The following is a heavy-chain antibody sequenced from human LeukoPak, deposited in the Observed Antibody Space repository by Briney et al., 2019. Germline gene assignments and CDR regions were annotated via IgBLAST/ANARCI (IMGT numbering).Heavy chain of an antibody. D-gene: IGHD5-18*01. CDR2: ISGSGGST. CDR1: GFTFSSYT. V-gene: IGHV3-23*01. Sequence: GGSLRLSCAASGFTFSSYTMSWVRQAPGKGLEWVSGISGSGGSTYYADSVKGRFTISRDNSKNTLYLQMNSLRAEDTAVYYCAKDRSSYGPPAAYYGMDVWGQGTTVTVSS. J-gene: IGHJ6*02. CDR3: AKDRSSYGPPAAYYGMDV.